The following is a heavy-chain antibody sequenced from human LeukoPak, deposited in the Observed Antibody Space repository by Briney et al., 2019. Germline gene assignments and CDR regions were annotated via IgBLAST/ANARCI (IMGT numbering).Heavy chain of an antibody. J-gene: IGHJ4*02. CDR2: ISGSGGST. D-gene: IGHD5-18*01. V-gene: IGHV3-23*01. CDR1: GFTFSSYA. CDR3: AHHRGYSYGLFDY. Sequence: GGSLRLSCAASGFTFSSYAMSWVRQAPGKGLEWVSAISGSGGSTYYADSVKGRFTISRDNSKNTLYLQMNSLRAEDTAVYYCAHHRGYSYGLFDYWGRGTLVTVSS.